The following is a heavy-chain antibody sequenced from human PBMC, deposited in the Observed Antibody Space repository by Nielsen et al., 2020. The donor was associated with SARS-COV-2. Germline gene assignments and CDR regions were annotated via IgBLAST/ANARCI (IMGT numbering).Heavy chain of an antibody. J-gene: IGHJ4*02. V-gene: IGHV3-7*01. CDR2: IKQDGSEK. CDR1: GFTFSSYW. D-gene: IGHD3-10*02. Sequence: GESLKISCAASGFTFSSYWMSWVRQAPGKGLEWVANIKQDGSEKYYVDSVKGRFTISRDNAKNSLYLQMNSLRAEDTAVYYCAKEGRRDVLDYWGQGTLVTVSS. CDR3: AKEGRRDVLDY.